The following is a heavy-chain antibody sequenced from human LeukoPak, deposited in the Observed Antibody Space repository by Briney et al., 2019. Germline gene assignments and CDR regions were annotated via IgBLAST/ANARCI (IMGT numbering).Heavy chain of an antibody. V-gene: IGHV3-20*04. CDR1: GFTFDDYG. CDR2: INWNGGST. Sequence: GGSLRLSCTASGFTFDDYGMSWVRQAPGKGLEWVSGINWNGGSTGYADSVKGRFAISRDNSKNTLYLQMGSLRAEDMAVYYCARRGIAAAPGYYYYMDVWGKGTTVTVSS. D-gene: IGHD6-13*01. CDR3: ARRGIAAAPGYYYYMDV. J-gene: IGHJ6*03.